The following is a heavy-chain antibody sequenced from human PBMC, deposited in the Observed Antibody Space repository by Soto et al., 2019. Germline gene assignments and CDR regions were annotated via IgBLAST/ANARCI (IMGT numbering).Heavy chain of an antibody. J-gene: IGHJ6*02. CDR3: ARSEWLRLNYYGMDV. CDR2: IYPGDSDT. V-gene: IGHV5-51*01. CDR1: GYSFTSYW. D-gene: IGHD5-12*01. Sequence: HWESLKISCKGSGYSFTSYWIGWVRQMPGKGLEWMGIIYPGDSDTRYSPSFQGQVTISADKSTSTAYLQWSSLKASDTAMYYCARSEWLRLNYYGMDVWGQGTKVTVSS.